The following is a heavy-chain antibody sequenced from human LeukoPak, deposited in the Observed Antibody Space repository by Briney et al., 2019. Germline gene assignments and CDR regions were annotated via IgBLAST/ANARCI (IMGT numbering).Heavy chain of an antibody. CDR1: GYTFTSFG. J-gene: IGHJ4*02. CDR2: INPSGGST. Sequence: ASVKVSCKASGYTFTSFGISWVRQAPGQGLEWMGIINPSGGSTSYAQKFQGRVTMTRDTSTSTVYMELSSLRSEDTAVYYCARDLGGSLPYYFDYWGQGTLVTVSS. CDR3: ARDLGGSLPYYFDY. V-gene: IGHV1-46*01. D-gene: IGHD1-26*01.